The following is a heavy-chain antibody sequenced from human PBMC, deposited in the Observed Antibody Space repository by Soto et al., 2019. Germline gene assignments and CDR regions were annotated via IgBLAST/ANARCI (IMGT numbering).Heavy chain of an antibody. CDR3: AILYSYYDSSGYFDY. J-gene: IGHJ4*02. CDR1: GFTFSSYW. Sequence: GGSLRLSCAASGFTFSSYWMHWVRQAPGKGLVWVSRINSDGSSTSYADSVKGRFTISRDNAKNTLYLQMNSLRAEDTAVYYCAILYSYYDSSGYFDYCGQESLVPVSS. CDR2: INSDGSST. V-gene: IGHV3-74*01. D-gene: IGHD3-22*01.